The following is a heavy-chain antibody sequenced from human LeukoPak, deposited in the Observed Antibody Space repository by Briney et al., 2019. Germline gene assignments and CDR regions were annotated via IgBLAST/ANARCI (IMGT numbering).Heavy chain of an antibody. V-gene: IGHV4-34*01. J-gene: IGHJ4*02. CDR1: DGSFSGYY. Sequence: SETLSLTCAVYDGSFSGYYWSWIRQPPGKGLEWIGEINHSGGTNYNPSLKSRVTISLDTSNNQFSLRLTSVTAADTAVYYCARGSSHYYGSGKPFDYWGQGTLVTVSS. D-gene: IGHD3-10*01. CDR3: ARGSSHYYGSGKPFDY. CDR2: INHSGGT.